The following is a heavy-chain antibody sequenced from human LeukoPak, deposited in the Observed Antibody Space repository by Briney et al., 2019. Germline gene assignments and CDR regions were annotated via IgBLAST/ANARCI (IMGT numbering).Heavy chain of an antibody. Sequence: SETLSLTCAVYGGSFSGYYWSWIRQPPGKGLEWIGEINHSGSTNYNPSLKSRVTLSVDTSKNQFSLKLSSVTAADTAVYYCARQYSSSSAEYYYDSSGYPPFDYWGQGTLVTVSS. D-gene: IGHD3-22*01. CDR3: ARQYSSSSAEYYYDSSGYPPFDY. V-gene: IGHV4-34*01. CDR1: GGSFSGYY. CDR2: INHSGST. J-gene: IGHJ4*02.